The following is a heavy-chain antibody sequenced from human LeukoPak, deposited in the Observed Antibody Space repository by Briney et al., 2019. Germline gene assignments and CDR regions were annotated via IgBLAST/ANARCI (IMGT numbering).Heavy chain of an antibody. CDR2: ITSDGSST. J-gene: IGHJ4*02. D-gene: IGHD1-26*01. CDR3: ARDEAVGAPFDY. V-gene: IGHV3-74*01. CDR1: GFTFSNYW. Sequence: GGSLRLSCAASGFTFSNYWMHWVRQAPGTGLVWVSRITSDGSSTSYADSVKGRFTISRDNAKNTLYLHMNSLRAEDTAVYYCARDEAVGAPFDYWGQGTLVTVPS.